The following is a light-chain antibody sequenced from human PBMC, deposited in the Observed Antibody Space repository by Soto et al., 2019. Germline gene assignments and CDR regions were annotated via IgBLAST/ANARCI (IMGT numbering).Light chain of an antibody. V-gene: IGKV1-33*01. CDR3: QQYEDLPLT. CDR2: DAS. CDR1: QDINNC. Sequence: DIQLTQSPSSLSASVGDRVTITCQASQDINNCLNWYQQKPGKAPKLLIFDASSVETGVPSRFSGRGSGTHFTFTISSLEPEDIATYHCQQYEDLPLTFGGGTRVELK. J-gene: IGKJ4*01.